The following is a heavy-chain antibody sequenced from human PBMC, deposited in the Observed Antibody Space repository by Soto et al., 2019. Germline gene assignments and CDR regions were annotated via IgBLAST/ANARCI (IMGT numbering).Heavy chain of an antibody. Sequence: QVQLQESGPGLVKPSQTLSLTCTVSGCSINSGGYCWSWIRQHPGKGLDWIGCISYGGSTSYNPSLKSRVTMSVDTSKNQFSLKLTSVTAADTAVYYCSRGILVWGQGALITVSS. V-gene: IGHV4-31*03. J-gene: IGHJ4*02. CDR2: ISYGGST. CDR1: GCSINSGGYC. D-gene: IGHD5-18*01. CDR3: SRGILV.